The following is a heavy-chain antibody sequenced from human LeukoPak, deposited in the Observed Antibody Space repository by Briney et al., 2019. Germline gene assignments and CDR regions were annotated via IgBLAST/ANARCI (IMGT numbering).Heavy chain of an antibody. J-gene: IGHJ4*02. CDR2: ISSSDSTI. CDR3: ARDYGGSSPFDY. CDR1: GFTFSSYE. Sequence: SGGPLRLSCAASGFTFSSYEMNWVRQAPGKGLEWVSYISSSDSTIYYADSVKGRFTISRDNAKNSLYLQMNSLRAEDTAVYYCARDYGGSSPFDYWGQGTLVTVSS. V-gene: IGHV3-48*03. D-gene: IGHD4-23*01.